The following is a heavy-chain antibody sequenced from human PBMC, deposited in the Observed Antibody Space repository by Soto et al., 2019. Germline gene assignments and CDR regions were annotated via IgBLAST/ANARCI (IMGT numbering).Heavy chain of an antibody. V-gene: IGHV4-34*01. Sequence: PSETLSLTCAVYGGSFSGYYWSWIRQPPGKGLEWIGEINHSGSTNYNPSLKSRVTISVDTSKNQFSLKLSSVTAADTAVYYWARVRGGYSYGYKDHYYYYGMDVWGQGTTVTVSS. CDR1: GGSFSGYY. D-gene: IGHD5-18*01. CDR2: INHSGST. CDR3: ARVRGGYSYGYKDHYYYYGMDV. J-gene: IGHJ6*02.